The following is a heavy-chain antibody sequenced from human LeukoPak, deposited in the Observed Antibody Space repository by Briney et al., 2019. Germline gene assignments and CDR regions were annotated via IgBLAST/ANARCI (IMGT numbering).Heavy chain of an antibody. V-gene: IGHV4-30-4*01. D-gene: IGHD3-22*01. CDR3: VTYYFDSSGPKKNY. CDR1: GGSISSGDYY. J-gene: IGHJ4*02. Sequence: SQTLSPTCTVSGGSISSGDYYWSWIRQPPGKGLEWIGEINHRGSTNYNPSLKSRVTISVDTSKKQFSLKLSSVTAADTAVYYCVTYYFDSSGPKKNYWGQGTLVTVSS. CDR2: INHRGST.